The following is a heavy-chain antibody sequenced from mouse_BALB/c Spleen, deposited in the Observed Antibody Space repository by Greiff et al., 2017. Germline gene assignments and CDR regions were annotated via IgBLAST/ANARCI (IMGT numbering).Heavy chain of an antibody. D-gene: IGHD1-1*01. V-gene: IGHV5-4*02. CDR1: GFTFSDYY. J-gene: IGHJ4*01. Sequence: EVHLVESGGGLVKPGGSLKLSCAASGFTFSDYYMYWVRQTPEKRLEWVATISDGGSYTYYPDSVKGRFTISRDNAKNNLYLQMSSLKSEDTAMYYCARAGSSIYYAMDYWGQGTSVTVSS. CDR2: ISDGGSYT. CDR3: ARAGSSIYYAMDY.